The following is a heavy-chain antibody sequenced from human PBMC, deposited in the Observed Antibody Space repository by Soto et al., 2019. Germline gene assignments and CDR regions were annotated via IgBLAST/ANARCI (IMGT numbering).Heavy chain of an antibody. CDR3: AKDPRFELQVWIDYFDY. D-gene: IGHD2-15*01. Sequence: GGSLRLSCAASGFTFSSYAMSWVRQAPGKGLEWVSAISGSGGSTYYADSVKGRFTISRDNSKNTLYLQMNSLRAEDTAVYYCAKDPRFELQVWIDYFDYWGQGTLVTVSS. CDR1: GFTFSSYA. CDR2: ISGSGGST. V-gene: IGHV3-23*01. J-gene: IGHJ4*02.